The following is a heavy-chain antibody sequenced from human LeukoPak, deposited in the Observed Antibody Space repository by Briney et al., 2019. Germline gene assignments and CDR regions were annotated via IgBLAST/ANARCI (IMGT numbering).Heavy chain of an antibody. D-gene: IGHD3-22*01. CDR2: ISGSGDNT. Sequence: GGSLRLSCAASGFTFGTYAMSWVRQAPGKGLEWVSGISGSGDNTYYADSVKGRFTISRDNSKNTLYVQVNSLGTEDTAAYYCAKGSYYDSSGSFYFDYWGQGTLVTVSS. CDR3: AKGSYYDSSGSFYFDY. CDR1: GFTFGTYA. J-gene: IGHJ4*02. V-gene: IGHV3-23*01.